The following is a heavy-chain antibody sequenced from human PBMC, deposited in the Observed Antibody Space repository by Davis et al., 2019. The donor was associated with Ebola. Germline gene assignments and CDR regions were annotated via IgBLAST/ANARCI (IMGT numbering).Heavy chain of an antibody. J-gene: IGHJ3*02. V-gene: IGHV3-74*01. Sequence: PGGSLRLSCATSGFTFSSYWMHWVRQAPGKGLVWVSFINSEGSKTSYADSAKGRFTISRDNAKKTLYLEMNSLRVDDTAVYYCAREGAATGWHDPFDIWGQGTMVTVSS. CDR2: INSEGSKT. CDR3: AREGAATGWHDPFDI. CDR1: GFTFSSYW. D-gene: IGHD6-19*01.